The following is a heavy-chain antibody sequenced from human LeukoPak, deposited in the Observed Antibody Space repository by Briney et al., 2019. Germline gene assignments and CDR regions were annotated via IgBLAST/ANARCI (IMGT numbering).Heavy chain of an antibody. CDR3: AKDGGAARYYFDY. CDR1: GFTFSSYG. D-gene: IGHD3-16*01. J-gene: IGHJ4*02. Sequence: GRSLRLSCAASGFTFSSYGMHWVRQAPGKGLEWVAVISYDGNNKYYADSVKGRFTISRDNSKNTLYLRMNSLRAEDTAVYYCAKDGGAARYYFDYWGQGTLVTVSS. CDR2: ISYDGNNK. V-gene: IGHV3-30*18.